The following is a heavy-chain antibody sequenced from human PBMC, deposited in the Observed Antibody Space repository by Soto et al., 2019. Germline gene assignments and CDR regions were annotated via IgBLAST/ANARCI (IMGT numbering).Heavy chain of an antibody. V-gene: IGHV3-7*01. J-gene: IGHJ3*02. CDR1: GLTSSSYW. Sequence: GGSLRLSCAASGLTSSSYWMSWVRQAPGKGLEWVANIKQDGSEKYYVDSVKGRFTISRDNGKNSLYLQMNSLRAEDTALYYCARSYSAAFDIWGQGTMVTVSS. CDR3: ARSYSAAFDI. D-gene: IGHD1-26*01. CDR2: IKQDGSEK.